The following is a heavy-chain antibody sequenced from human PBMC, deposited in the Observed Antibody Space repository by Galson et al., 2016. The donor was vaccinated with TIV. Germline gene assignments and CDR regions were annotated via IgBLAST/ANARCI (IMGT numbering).Heavy chain of an antibody. Sequence: SVKVSCKASGDTFSSLSIIWVRQAPGQGLEWMGRIIPTLSLADYAQKFQGRGTLTTDTSTRTAYMELRSLRSNDTAVYYCARAAKPPVPVADIWGQGTMVTVSS. J-gene: IGHJ3*02. V-gene: IGHV1-69*04. CDR2: IIPTLSLA. CDR3: ARAAKPPVPVADI. CDR1: GDTFSSLS. D-gene: IGHD6-13*01.